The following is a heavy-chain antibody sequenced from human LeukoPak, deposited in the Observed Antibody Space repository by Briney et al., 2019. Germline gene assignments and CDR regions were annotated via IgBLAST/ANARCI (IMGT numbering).Heavy chain of an antibody. D-gene: IGHD6-19*01. V-gene: IGHV3-7*01. CDR3: ASGYSSGWYMVDY. Sequence: GGSLRLSCAASGFTFSSHWMSWVRQAPGKGLEWVANIKQDGSEIYYLDSVKGRFTIFRDNAKNSLYRQMNSLRAEDTALYYCASGYSSGWYMVDYWGQGTLVTVSS. CDR1: GFTFSSHW. J-gene: IGHJ4*02. CDR2: IKQDGSEI.